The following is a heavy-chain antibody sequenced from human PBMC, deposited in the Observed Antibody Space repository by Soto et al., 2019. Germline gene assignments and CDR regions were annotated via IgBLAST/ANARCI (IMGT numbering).Heavy chain of an antibody. V-gene: IGHV3-23*01. Sequence: EVQLLESGGGLVQPGGSLRLSCAASGFTFSSYAMSWVRQAPGKGLEWVSAISGSGGSTYYADSVKGRFTISRDNSKNTLYLQMNSLRAEDTAVYYCATLDTIFGMVNPGDAFDIWGQGTMVTVSS. D-gene: IGHD3-3*02. CDR3: ATLDTIFGMVNPGDAFDI. CDR2: ISGSGGST. CDR1: GFTFSSYA. J-gene: IGHJ3*02.